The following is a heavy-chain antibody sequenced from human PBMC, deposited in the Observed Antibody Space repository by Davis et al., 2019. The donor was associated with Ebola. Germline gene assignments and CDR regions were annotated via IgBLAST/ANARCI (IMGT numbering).Heavy chain of an antibody. Sequence: HSQTLSLTCAIPGDSVSSGGWNWIRQSPPRGLEWLGRTYYSSSKWYNDYAVSVKSRITINPDTSKNQVSLQLNSVTPEDTALYYCARGWLRGGLDVWGEGTTVTVSS. CDR1: GDSVSSGG. J-gene: IGHJ6*04. D-gene: IGHD5-18*01. V-gene: IGHV6-1*01. CDR2: TYYSSSKWYN. CDR3: ARGWLRGGLDV.